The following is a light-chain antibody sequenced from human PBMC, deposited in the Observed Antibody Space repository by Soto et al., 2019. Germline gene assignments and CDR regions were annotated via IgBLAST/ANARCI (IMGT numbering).Light chain of an antibody. J-gene: IGKJ3*01. CDR3: HHYGSSPVT. CDR1: QSVSTTY. V-gene: IGKV3-20*01. Sequence: EIVLTQSPGTLSLSPGERATLSCRASQSVSTTYLAWYQQKPGQAPRLLIYDASSRATGIPDRFSGSGSGTDFTLTISRLEPEDFAVYYCHHYGSSPVTFGPGTKVDIK. CDR2: DAS.